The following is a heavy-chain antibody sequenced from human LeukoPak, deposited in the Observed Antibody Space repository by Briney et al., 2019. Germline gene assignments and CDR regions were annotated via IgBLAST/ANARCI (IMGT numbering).Heavy chain of an antibody. J-gene: IGHJ4*02. CDR1: GFTFSSYA. CDR3: AKDERNWNYNLASQTYD. Sequence: GGSLRLSCAASGFTFSSYAMSWVRQAPGKGLEWVSLLYSGGRTYYADSVKGRFTFSRDNSKNTLYLQMNSLRAEDTAVYYCAKDERNWNYNLASQTYDWGQGTLVTVSS. V-gene: IGHV3-23*03. CDR2: LYSGGRT. D-gene: IGHD1-7*01.